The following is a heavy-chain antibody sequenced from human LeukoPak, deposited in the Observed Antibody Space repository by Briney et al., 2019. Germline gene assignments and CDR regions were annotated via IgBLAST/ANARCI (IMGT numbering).Heavy chain of an antibody. D-gene: IGHD3-10*01. Sequence: GGSLGLSCAASGFTFSSYGMHWVRQAPGKGLEWVAVISYDGSNKYYADSVKGRFTISRDNSKNTLYLQMNSLRAEDTAVYYCANLPPNFRGVITSLGYWGQGTLVTVSS. J-gene: IGHJ4*02. CDR2: ISYDGSNK. CDR1: GFTFSSYG. V-gene: IGHV3-30*18. CDR3: ANLPPNFRGVITSLGY.